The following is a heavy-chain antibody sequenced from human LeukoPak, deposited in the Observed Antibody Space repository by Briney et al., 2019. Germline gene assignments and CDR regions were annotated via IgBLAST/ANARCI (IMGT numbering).Heavy chain of an antibody. Sequence: SETLSLTCTVSGGSISSYYWSLIRQPAGKGLEWIGRIYTSGSTNYNPSLKSRVTMSVDTSKNQFSLKLSSVTAADTAVYYCARESEDYYDSSGYPVYWGQGTLVTVSS. D-gene: IGHD3-22*01. CDR1: GGSISSYY. CDR2: IYTSGST. V-gene: IGHV4-4*07. CDR3: ARESEDYYDSSGYPVY. J-gene: IGHJ4*02.